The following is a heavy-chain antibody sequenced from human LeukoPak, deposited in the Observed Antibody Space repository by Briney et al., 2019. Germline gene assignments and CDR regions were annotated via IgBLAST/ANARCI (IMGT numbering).Heavy chain of an antibody. D-gene: IGHD2-2*02. CDR2: INPSGGST. CDR1: GYTFTSYY. V-gene: IGHV1-46*01. J-gene: IGHJ5*02. Sequence: ASVKVSCEASGYTFTSYYMHWVRQAPGQGLEWMGIINPSGGSTSYAQKFQGRVTMTRDTSISTAYMELRGLRSEDTAVYYCVRDAEGAAISVNYWFDPWGQGTLVTVSS. CDR3: VRDAEGAAISVNYWFDP.